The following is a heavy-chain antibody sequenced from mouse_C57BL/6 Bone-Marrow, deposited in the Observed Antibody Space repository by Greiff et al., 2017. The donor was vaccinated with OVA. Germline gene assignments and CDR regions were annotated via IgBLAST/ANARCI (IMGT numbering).Heavy chain of an antibody. J-gene: IGHJ4*01. D-gene: IGHD1-1*01. CDR2: IDPANGNT. V-gene: IGHV14-3*01. Sequence: VQLQQSVAELVRPGASVKLSCTASGFNFTNSYMHWVKQRPEQGLEWIGRIDPANGNTKYAPKFQGKATITADTSSSTAYMQLSSLTSEDTAIYYCARIEDYLNDAMDDWGQGTSVTVSS. CDR3: ARIEDYLNDAMDD. CDR1: GFNFTNSY.